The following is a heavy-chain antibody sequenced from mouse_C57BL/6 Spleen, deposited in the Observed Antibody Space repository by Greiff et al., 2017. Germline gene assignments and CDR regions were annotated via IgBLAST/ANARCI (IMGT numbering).Heavy chain of an antibody. CDR3: ARDRSGGSYYAMGY. CDR1: GFTFSSYA. J-gene: IGHJ4*01. D-gene: IGHD3-1*01. CDR2: ISDGGSYT. Sequence: EVQLVESGGGLVKPGGSLKLSCAASGFTFSSYAMSWVRQTPEKRLEWVATISDGGSYTYYPDNVKGRFTISRDNAKNNLYLQMSHLKSEDTAMYYCARDRSGGSYYAMGYWGQGTSVTVSS. V-gene: IGHV5-4*01.